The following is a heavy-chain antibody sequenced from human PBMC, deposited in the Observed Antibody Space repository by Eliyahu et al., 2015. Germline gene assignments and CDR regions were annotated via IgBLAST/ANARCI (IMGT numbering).Heavy chain of an antibody. Sequence: QITLKESGPTLVKPTQTLTLTCTFSGFSLTTXGXGXGWIRQPPGKALEWLALIYWDDDKRYSPSLKSRLTITKDTSKNQVILKMTNMDPVDTATYYCAQRILEWQSSVGFDYWGQGILVTVSS. V-gene: IGHV2-5*02. CDR1: GFSLTTXGXG. CDR2: IYWDDDK. CDR3: AQRILEWQSSVGFDY. J-gene: IGHJ4*02. D-gene: IGHD3-3*01.